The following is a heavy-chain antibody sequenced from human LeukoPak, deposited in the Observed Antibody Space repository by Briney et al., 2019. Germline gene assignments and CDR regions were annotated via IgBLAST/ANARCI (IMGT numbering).Heavy chain of an antibody. J-gene: IGHJ3*02. CDR3: ARARDYGSGKANAFDI. Sequence: PGRSLRLSCAASGFTFSNFGMHWARQTPGKGLEWVAVIWYDGSNKDYAESVKGRFTISRDNAENSLYLQMNSLRAEDTAVYYCARARDYGSGKANAFDIWGQGTMVTVSS. D-gene: IGHD3-10*01. V-gene: IGHV3-33*01. CDR2: IWYDGSNK. CDR1: GFTFSNFG.